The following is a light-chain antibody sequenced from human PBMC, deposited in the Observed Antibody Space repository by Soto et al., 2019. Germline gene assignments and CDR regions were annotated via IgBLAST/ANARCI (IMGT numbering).Light chain of an antibody. CDR3: LQINSYPYT. CDR1: QYITTY. V-gene: IGKV1-9*01. CDR2: AAS. Sequence: IQMTQSPSSLSASLGYRVTITCRASQYITTYLAWYQQKPGKAPKLLIYAASALHSGVPWRFSGSGSGTDFTLSISSLQPEDFATYYCLQINSYPYTFGQGTQL. J-gene: IGKJ2*01.